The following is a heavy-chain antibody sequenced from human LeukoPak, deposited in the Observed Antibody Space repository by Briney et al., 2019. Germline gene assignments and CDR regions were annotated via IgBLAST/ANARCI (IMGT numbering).Heavy chain of an antibody. CDR2: ISAYNGNT. CDR1: GYTFTSYY. J-gene: IGHJ6*03. D-gene: IGHD6-19*01. CDR3: ARAAVAGTWGREYYYYYYMDV. Sequence: GASVKVSCKASGYTFTSYYMHWVRQAPGQGLEWMGWISAYNGNTNYAQKLQGRVTMTTDTSTGTAYMELRSLRSDDTAVYYCARAAVAGTWGREYYYYYYMDVWGKGTTVTVSS. V-gene: IGHV1-18*04.